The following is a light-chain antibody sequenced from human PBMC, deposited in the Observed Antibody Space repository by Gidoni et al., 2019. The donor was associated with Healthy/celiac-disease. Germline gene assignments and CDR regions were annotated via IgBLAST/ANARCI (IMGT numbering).Light chain of an antibody. Sequence: DIQMTQSPSSLSASVGDRVTITCQASQDISNYVNWYQQKPGKAPKLLLYDASNLETGVPSRFSGRGSGTDFTFTISSLQPEDIATYYCQQYDNLPITFGQGTRLEIK. CDR2: DAS. CDR3: QQYDNLPIT. V-gene: IGKV1-33*01. J-gene: IGKJ5*01. CDR1: QDISNY.